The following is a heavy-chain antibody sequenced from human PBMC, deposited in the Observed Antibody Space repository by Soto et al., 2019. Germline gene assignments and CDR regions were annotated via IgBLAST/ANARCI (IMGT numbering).Heavy chain of an antibody. CDR1: GFTFINYA. V-gene: IGHV3-30-3*01. J-gene: IGHJ4*02. D-gene: IGHD4-17*01. CDR2: ISYDGSNK. CDR3: ARDQVKGTMTIL. Sequence: PGESLRLTCAASGFTFINYAMHWVRQAPGKGLEWVAVISYDGSNKYYADSVKGRFTISRDNSKNTMYLQMNSLSAEDTAVYHCARDQVKGTMTILWGQGTLVTVSS.